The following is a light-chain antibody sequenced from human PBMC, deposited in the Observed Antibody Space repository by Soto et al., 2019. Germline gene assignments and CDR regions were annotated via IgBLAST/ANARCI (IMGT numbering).Light chain of an antibody. CDR2: NVN. J-gene: IGLJ1*01. V-gene: IGLV2-14*01. Sequence: QSVLTQPAPVSGSPGQSIAISCTGTSSDVGNYNYVSWYQQHPGEVPKLIIFNVNNRPSGVSNRFSGSKSGNTASLTISGLQAEDEADYYCSSFTSSTTYVFGTGTKVTVL. CDR1: SSDVGNYNY. CDR3: SSFTSSTTYV.